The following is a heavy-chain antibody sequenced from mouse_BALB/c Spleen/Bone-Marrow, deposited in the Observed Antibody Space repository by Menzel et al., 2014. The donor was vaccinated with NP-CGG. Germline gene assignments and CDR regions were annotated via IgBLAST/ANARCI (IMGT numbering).Heavy chain of an antibody. CDR2: ISSGSSTI. CDR1: GFTFSSFG. J-gene: IGHJ4*01. V-gene: IGHV5-17*02. CDR3: ARNGALISHYYAMDY. D-gene: IGHD2-4*01. Sequence: DVQLQESGGGLVQPGGSRKLSCAASGFTFSSFGMHWVRQAPEKGLEWVAYISSGSSTIYYADTVKGRFTISRDNPKNTLFLQMSRLRCEDTAMYYGARNGALISHYYAMDYWGQGTSVTVSS.